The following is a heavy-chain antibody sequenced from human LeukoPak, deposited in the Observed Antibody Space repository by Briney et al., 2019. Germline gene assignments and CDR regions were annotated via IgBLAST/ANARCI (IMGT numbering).Heavy chain of an antibody. V-gene: IGHV1-46*01. D-gene: IGHD3-16*01. J-gene: IGHJ3*02. CDR1: GYTFTSYY. CDR2: INPSGGST. Sequence: ASVKVSCKASGYTFTSYYMHWVRQAPGQGLEWMGIINPSGGSTSYAQKFQGRVTMTRDMSTSTVYMELSSLRSEDTAVYYCARVKAVTFGGVIEDAFDIWGQGTMVTVSS. CDR3: ARVKAVTFGGVIEDAFDI.